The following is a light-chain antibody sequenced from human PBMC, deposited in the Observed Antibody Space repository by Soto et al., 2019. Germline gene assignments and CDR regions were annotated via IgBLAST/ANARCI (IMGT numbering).Light chain of an antibody. J-gene: IGKJ1*01. Sequence: IQLTPSSSTLFASVGDRVTIPWRASQGISSYLAWYQQKSGKAPKLLIYAASTLQSGVPSRFSGSGSGTEFTLTITSLQPEDFATYYCQQFNTYPRTFGQGTKGDIK. CDR3: QQFNTYPRT. V-gene: IGKV1-9*01. CDR1: QGISSY. CDR2: AAS.